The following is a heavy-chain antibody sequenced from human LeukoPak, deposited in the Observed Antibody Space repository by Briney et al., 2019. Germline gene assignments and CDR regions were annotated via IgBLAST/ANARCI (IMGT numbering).Heavy chain of an antibody. D-gene: IGHD3-22*01. CDR1: GFTFTTSA. Sequence: GGSLRLSCAASGFTFTTSAMTWVRQAPGKGLEWVSAISGSGSSTYYADSVKGRFTISRDNSKNTLYLQVNSLRAEDTAVYYCARAPFYFDSSNYPYFDYWGQGTLVTVSS. V-gene: IGHV3-23*01. CDR3: ARAPFYFDSSNYPYFDY. J-gene: IGHJ4*02. CDR2: ISGSGSST.